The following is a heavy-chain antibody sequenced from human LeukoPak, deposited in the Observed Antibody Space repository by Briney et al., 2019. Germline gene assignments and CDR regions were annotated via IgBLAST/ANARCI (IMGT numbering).Heavy chain of an antibody. J-gene: IGHJ5*02. D-gene: IGHD2-2*01. V-gene: IGHV1-2*02. CDR1: GYTFTDYY. Sequence: ASVKVSCKASGYTFTDYYMHWVRQAPGQGLEWIGYIIPHSGGTTYAQKFQGRVTMTRDTSSSAVYMDLSSPRSDDTAVYYCSTEDKYCTSTTCGDSWGQGTLVTVSS. CDR3: STEDKYCTSTTCGDS. CDR2: IIPHSGGT.